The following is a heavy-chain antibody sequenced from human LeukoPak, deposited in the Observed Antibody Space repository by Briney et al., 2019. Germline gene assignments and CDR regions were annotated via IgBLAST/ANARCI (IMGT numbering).Heavy chain of an antibody. V-gene: IGHV1-2*02. CDR1: GYTTTGYY. J-gene: IGHJ6*03. CDR3: AREFYCSSSSRYTYFYYMDV. CDR2: INPNSGGT. D-gene: IGHD2-2*02. Sequence: ASVKVSCTASGYTTTGYYMHWVRQAPGQGLEWMGWINPNSGGTNYAQKFQGRVTMTRDTSISTAYMELSRLRSDDTAVYYCAREFYCSSSSRYTYFYYMDVWGKGTTVTVSS.